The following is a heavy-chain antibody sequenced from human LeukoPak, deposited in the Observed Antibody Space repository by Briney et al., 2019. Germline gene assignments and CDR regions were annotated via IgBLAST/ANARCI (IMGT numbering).Heavy chain of an antibody. J-gene: IGHJ4*02. D-gene: IGHD4-17*01. CDR2: IYYSGST. CDR3: ARHDYGDHYYFDY. Sequence: SETLSLTCTVSGGSISSGSYYWSWIRQPARKGLEWIGYIYYSGSTYYNPSLKSRVTISVDTSKNQFSLKLSSVTAADTAVYYCARHDYGDHYYFDYWGQGTLVTVSS. V-gene: IGHV4-30-4*08. CDR1: GGSISSGSYY.